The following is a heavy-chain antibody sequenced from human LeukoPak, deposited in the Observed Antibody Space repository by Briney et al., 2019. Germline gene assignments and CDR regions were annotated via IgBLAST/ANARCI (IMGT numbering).Heavy chain of an antibody. CDR2: IYYSGST. D-gene: IGHD1-14*01. CDR3: ARVLPANTGFFDY. J-gene: IGHJ4*02. CDR1: GGSISSNSYY. V-gene: IGHV4-39*07. Sequence: PSETLSLTCAVSGGSISSNSYYWGWIRQPPGKGLEWIGSIYYSGSTYYNPSLKSRVTMSVDTSKNQFSLKLSSVTAADTAVYYCARVLPANTGFFDYWGQGTLVTVSS.